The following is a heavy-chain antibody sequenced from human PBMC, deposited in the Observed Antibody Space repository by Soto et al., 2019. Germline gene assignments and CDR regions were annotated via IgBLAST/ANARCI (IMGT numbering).Heavy chain of an antibody. CDR2: INPSGGST. CDR1: GYTFTSYY. V-gene: IGHV1-46*04. J-gene: IGHJ6*02. Sequence: QVQLVQSGAEVKKPGASVKVSCKASGYTFTSYYMHWVRQAPGQGLEWRGIINPSGGSTSFAQKLQGRVTMPRDTSTSTVYMELSSLRSEDTAGYYCARDRLVGAPIHGMDVWGQGTTVTVSS. CDR3: ARDRLVGAPIHGMDV. D-gene: IGHD1-26*01.